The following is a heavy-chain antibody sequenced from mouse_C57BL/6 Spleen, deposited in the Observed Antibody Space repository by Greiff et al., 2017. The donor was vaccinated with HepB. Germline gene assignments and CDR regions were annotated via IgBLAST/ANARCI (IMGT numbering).Heavy chain of an antibody. CDR3: AKRGYYYGSSYPYYAMDY. CDR1: GFTFSDYG. V-gene: IGHV5-17*01. D-gene: IGHD1-1*01. J-gene: IGHJ4*01. Sequence: EVQLVESGGGLVKPGGSLKLSCAASGFTFSDYGMHWVRQAPEKGLEWVAYISSGSSTIYYADTVKGRCTISRDNAKNTLFLQMTSLRSEDTAMYYCAKRGYYYGSSYPYYAMDYWGQGTSVTVSS. CDR2: ISSGSSTI.